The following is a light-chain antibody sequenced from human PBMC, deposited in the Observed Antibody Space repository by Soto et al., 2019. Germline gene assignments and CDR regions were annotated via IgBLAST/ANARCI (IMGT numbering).Light chain of an antibody. CDR2: DAS. CDR3: QQRSDWPWT. J-gene: IGKJ1*01. CDR1: ESVTNY. Sequence: EIVLTQSPATLSLSPGERGTLAYRASESVTNYLAWYQQKPGQAPRLLVYDASNRATGIPARFSGGGSGTDFTLTISNLEPEDFAVYYCQQRSDWPWTFGQGTKVDIK. V-gene: IGKV3-11*01.